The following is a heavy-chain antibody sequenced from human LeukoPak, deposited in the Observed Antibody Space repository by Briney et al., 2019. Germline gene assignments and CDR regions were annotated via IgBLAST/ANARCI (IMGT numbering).Heavy chain of an antibody. Sequence: PSETLSLTCTVSGGSISSYYWSWIRQPPGKGLEWIGYIYYSGSTNYNPSLKSRVTISVDTSKNQFSLKLSSVTAADTAVYYCARIPLGRGLSYYFDYWGQGTLVTVSS. J-gene: IGHJ4*02. CDR2: IYYSGST. V-gene: IGHV4-59*12. CDR1: GGSISSYY. CDR3: ARIPLGRGLSYYFDY. D-gene: IGHD7-27*01.